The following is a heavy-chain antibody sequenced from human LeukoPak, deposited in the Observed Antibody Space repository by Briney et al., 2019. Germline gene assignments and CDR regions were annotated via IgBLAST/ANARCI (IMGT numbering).Heavy chain of an antibody. J-gene: IGHJ4*02. Sequence: PGRSLRLSCAASGFTFSSYGMHWVRQAPGKGLEWVAVISYDGSNKYYADSVKGRFTISRDNSKNTLYLQMNSLRAEDTAVYYCAPAEVTLVGFDYWGQGTLVTVS. CDR2: ISYDGSNK. CDR3: APAEVTLVGFDY. V-gene: IGHV3-30*03. D-gene: IGHD4-23*01. CDR1: GFTFSSYG.